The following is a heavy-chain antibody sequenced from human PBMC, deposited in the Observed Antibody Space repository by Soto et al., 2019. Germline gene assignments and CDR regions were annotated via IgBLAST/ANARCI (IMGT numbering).Heavy chain of an antibody. V-gene: IGHV4-59*01. CDR1: GGSISSYY. J-gene: IGHJ3*02. CDR2: IYYSGST. D-gene: IGHD3-22*01. Sequence: LSLTCTVSGGSISSYYWSWIRQPPGKGLEWIGYIYYSGSTNYNPSLKSRVTISVDTSKNQFSLKLSSVTAADTAVYYCARDTPDNAFDIWGQGTMVTVSS. CDR3: ARDTPDNAFDI.